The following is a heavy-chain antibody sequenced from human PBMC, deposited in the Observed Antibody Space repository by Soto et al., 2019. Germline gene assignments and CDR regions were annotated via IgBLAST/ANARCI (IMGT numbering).Heavy chain of an antibody. D-gene: IGHD2-15*01. CDR3: ARDDVLCDGGRCYGIPLDV. V-gene: IGHV1-69*13. J-gene: IGHJ6*04. CDR1: GGTFSSYA. Sequence: SVKVSCKASGGTFSSYAISWVRQAPGQGLEWMGGIIPIFGTANYAQKVQGRVTITADESTSTAYMELSSLRSEDTAVYYCARDDVLCDGGRCYGIPLDVWGKGTTVTVSS. CDR2: IIPIFGTA.